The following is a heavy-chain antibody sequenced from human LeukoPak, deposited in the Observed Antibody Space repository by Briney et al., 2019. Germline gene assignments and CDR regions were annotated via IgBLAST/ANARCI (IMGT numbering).Heavy chain of an antibody. CDR3: ARGRGELSLYLDY. Sequence: SETLSLTCTVSGGSISSGGYYWSWIRQHPGKGLEWIGYIYYSGSTYYNPSLKSRVTISVDTSKNQFSLKLSSVTAADTAVYYCARGRGELSLYLDYWGQGTLVTVSS. CDR1: GGSISSGGYY. J-gene: IGHJ4*02. CDR2: IYYSGST. V-gene: IGHV4-31*03. D-gene: IGHD3-16*02.